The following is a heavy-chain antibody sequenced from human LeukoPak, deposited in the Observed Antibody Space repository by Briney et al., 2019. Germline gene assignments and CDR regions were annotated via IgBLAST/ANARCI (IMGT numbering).Heavy chain of an antibody. CDR3: ARGAIAAGSTLVY. D-gene: IGHD6-13*01. CDR2: ISSSSSTI. CDR1: GFTFSTYS. J-gene: IGHJ4*02. V-gene: IGHV3-48*02. Sequence: GGSLRLSCAASGFTFSTYSMTWVRQAPGKGLEWVSHISSSSSTIYYADSVKGRFTISRDNAKNSLYLQMNSLRDEDTAVYYCARGAIAAGSTLVYWGQGTLVTVSS.